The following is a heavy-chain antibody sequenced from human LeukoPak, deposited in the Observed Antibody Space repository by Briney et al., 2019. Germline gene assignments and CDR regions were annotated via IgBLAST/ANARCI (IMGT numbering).Heavy chain of an antibody. CDR1: GFTFSSYG. D-gene: IGHD3-22*01. J-gene: IGHJ4*02. V-gene: IGHV3-30*18. CDR3: AKDGHYYDSSGYSAEFGY. CDR2: ISYDGSNK. Sequence: PGRSLRLTCAASGFTFSSYGMHWVRQAPGKGLKWVAVISYDGSNKYYADSVKGRFTISRDNSKNTLYLQMNSLRAEDTAVYYCAKDGHYYDSSGYSAEFGYWGQGTLVTVSS.